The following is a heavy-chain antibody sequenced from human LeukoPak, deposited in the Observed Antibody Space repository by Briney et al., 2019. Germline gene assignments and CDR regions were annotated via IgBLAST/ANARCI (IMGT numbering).Heavy chain of an antibody. CDR1: GASISTYY. V-gene: IGHV4-59*01. CDR3: ARSPGTSGYYYYFDY. J-gene: IGHJ4*02. Sequence: SETLSLTCTVSGASISTYYWSWIRQAPGKGLEWIGYVSSSGGTNYTPSLKSRVTISVDTPKNQFSLRLSSVTAADTAVYYCARSPGTSGYYYYFDYWGQGTLATVSS. D-gene: IGHD3-22*01. CDR2: VSSSGGT.